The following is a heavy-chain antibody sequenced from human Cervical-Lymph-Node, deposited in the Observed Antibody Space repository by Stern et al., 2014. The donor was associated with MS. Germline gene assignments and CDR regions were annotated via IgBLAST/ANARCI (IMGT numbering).Heavy chain of an antibody. CDR3: AREGYCDY. J-gene: IGHJ4*02. CDR1: GFIFSNSW. D-gene: IGHD2-15*01. CDR2: TKYDGSEK. V-gene: IGHV3-7*01. Sequence: EVQLVESEGGLVQPGGSLRLSCAASGFIFSNSWMSWVRQAPGKGLEWVANTKYDGSEKNYVDSVKGRFTISRDNAKNTLYLQMNSLRAEDTAMYYCAREGYCDYWGQGTLVTVSS.